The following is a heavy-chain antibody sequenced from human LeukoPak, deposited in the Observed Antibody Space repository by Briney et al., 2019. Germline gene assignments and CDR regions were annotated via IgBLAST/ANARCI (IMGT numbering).Heavy chain of an antibody. CDR3: ARAQFTMRFYYGMDV. J-gene: IGHJ6*02. CDR1: GFTFSSYA. CDR2: ISYDGSNK. V-gene: IGHV3-30-3*01. Sequence: SGGSLRLSCAASGFTFSSYAMHWVRQAPGKGLEWVAVISYDGSNKYYADSVKGRFTISRDNSKNTLYLQMNSLRAEDTAVYYCARAQFTMRFYYGMDVWGQGTTVTVSS. D-gene: IGHD2-2*01.